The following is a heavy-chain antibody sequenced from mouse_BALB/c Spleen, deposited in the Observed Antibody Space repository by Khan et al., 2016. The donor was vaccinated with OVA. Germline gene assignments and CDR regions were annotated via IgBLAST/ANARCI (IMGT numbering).Heavy chain of an antibody. CDR1: GYSLTDYA. Sequence: QVQLKESGPGLVAPSQSLSITCTVSGYSLTDYAVSWISQTPGKGLEWRGVIWAGGSEYYNSALKSRLSITKDNRESQVILKRNCLQTDDTAIYYCAKDPPDYAMDYWGQGTSVTVSS. V-gene: IGHV2-6-5*01. CDR3: AKDPPDYAMDY. CDR2: IWAGGSE. J-gene: IGHJ4*01.